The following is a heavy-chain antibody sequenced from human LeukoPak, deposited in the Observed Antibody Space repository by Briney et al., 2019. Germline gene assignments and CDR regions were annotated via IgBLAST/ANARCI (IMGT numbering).Heavy chain of an antibody. CDR3: ARHQGSTVFNY. D-gene: IGHD5/OR15-5a*01. Sequence: SETLSLTCTISGDSIDPYSWSWIRQPPGKGLEWIGHIYHIGTIKYNTSLMSRVSMALDKPNNEFSLSLRSVTATDTALYFCARHQGSTVFNYWGRGVPVIVSS. CDR2: IYHIGTI. J-gene: IGHJ1*01. CDR1: GDSIDPYS. V-gene: IGHV4-59*08.